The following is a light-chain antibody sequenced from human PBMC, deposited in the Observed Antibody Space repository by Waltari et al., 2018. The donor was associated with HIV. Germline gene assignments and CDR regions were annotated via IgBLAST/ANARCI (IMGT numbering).Light chain of an antibody. CDR1: NLGSNN. CDR2: RNT. J-gene: IGLJ1*01. V-gene: IGLV3-9*01. Sequence: SYELTQPLSVSVALGQTARITCGGANLGSNNVHWYQQKPGQAPGLVISRNTNRPHGSRERFSGSNSGNTATLTITRAQVGDEADYYCHVWDRATGVFGTGTTVTVL. CDR3: HVWDRATGV.